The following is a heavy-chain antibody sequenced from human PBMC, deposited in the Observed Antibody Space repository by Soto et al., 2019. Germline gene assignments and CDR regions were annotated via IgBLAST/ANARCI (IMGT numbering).Heavy chain of an antibody. CDR2: IYYSGST. V-gene: IGHV4-30-4*01. J-gene: IGHJ4*02. CDR3: ARVKGPMYYFDY. Sequence: LSLTCTVSGGSISSGDYYWIWIRQPPGKGLEWIGYIYYSGSTYYNPSLKSRVTISVDTSKNQFSLKLSSVTAADTAVYYCARVKGPMYYFDYWGQGTLVTVSS. CDR1: GGSISSGDYY.